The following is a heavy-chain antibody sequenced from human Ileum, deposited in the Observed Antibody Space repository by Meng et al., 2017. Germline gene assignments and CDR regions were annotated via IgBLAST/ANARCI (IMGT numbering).Heavy chain of an antibody. CDR2: IHNSGST. CDR3: ARIDYGGNGIEKYYFDY. V-gene: IGHV4-4*02. D-gene: IGHD4-23*01. J-gene: IGHJ4*02. Sequence: VTWRARGPRLVWPAGALSLTWGCFGGSISSTYWWTWVGQSAGKGMEWIGEIHNSGSTNYNPSLKSRVTISVNKSKNQFSLNLRSVTAADTAVYYCARIDYGGNGIEKYYFDYWGQGTLVTVSS. CDR1: GGSISSTYW.